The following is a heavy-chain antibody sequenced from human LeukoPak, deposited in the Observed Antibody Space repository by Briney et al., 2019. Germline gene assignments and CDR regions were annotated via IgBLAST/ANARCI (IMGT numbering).Heavy chain of an antibody. V-gene: IGHV1-69*04. CDR2: IIPILGIA. J-gene: IGHJ4*02. CDR3: ARGEWVGASNPTLDY. CDR1: GGTFSSYA. D-gene: IGHD1-26*01. Sequence: GASVKVSCKASGGTFSSYAISWVRQAPGQGLEWMGRIIPILGIANYAQKFQGRVTITADKSTSTAYMELSSLRSEDTAVYYCARGEWVGASNPTLDYWGQGTLVTVSS.